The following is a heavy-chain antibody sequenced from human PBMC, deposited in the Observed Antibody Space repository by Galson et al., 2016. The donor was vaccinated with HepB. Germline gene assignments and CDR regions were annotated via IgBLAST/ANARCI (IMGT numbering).Heavy chain of an antibody. Sequence: SLRLSCAASGFTFSIYAMNWVRQAPGKGPEWVAVISHDGNNKYYADSVKGRFTISRDNSKNTLYLQMSSLRAEDTAMYYCAKTIAMHGTGWREVDSWGQGTHVTVCS. CDR2: ISHDGNNK. CDR3: AKTIAMHGTGWREVDS. D-gene: IGHD4/OR15-4a*01. V-gene: IGHV3-30-3*01. CDR1: GFTFSIYA. J-gene: IGHJ4*02.